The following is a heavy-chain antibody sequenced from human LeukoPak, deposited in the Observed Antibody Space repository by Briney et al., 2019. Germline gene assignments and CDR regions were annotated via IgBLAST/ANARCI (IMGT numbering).Heavy chain of an antibody. V-gene: IGHV1-18*01. CDR2: ISAYNGNT. Sequence: ASVKVSCKASGYTFTGYGISWVRQAPGQGLEWMGWISAYNGNTNYAQKLQGRVTMTRDTPTSTAYMELRGLRSDDTAVFYCARDEMAAAGDHFDYWGQGTLVTVSS. CDR3: ARDEMAAAGDHFDY. J-gene: IGHJ4*02. CDR1: GYTFTGYG. D-gene: IGHD6-13*01.